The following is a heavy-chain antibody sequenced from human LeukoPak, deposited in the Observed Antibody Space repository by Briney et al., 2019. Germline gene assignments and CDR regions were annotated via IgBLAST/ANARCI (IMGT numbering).Heavy chain of an antibody. J-gene: IGHJ4*02. V-gene: IGHV4-34*01. Sequence: PSETLSLTCVVYGGSLSDYHWRWIRQPPGKGLEWIGEISHSGSTNYNPSLKSRVTVSVDRSKNQFSLNLNSLTAADTATYYCARVEIDAGGHVIDYWGQGTLVTVSS. CDR2: ISHSGST. D-gene: IGHD2-21*01. CDR1: GGSLSDYH. CDR3: ARVEIDAGGHVIDY.